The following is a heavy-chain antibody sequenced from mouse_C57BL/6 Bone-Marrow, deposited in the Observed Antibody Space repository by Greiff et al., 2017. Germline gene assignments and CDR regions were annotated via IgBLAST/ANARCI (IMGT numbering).Heavy chain of an antibody. Sequence: VQLQQSGAELMKPGASVKLSCKATGYTFTGYWIEWVKQRPGHGLEWIGEIVPGSGSTNYNEKFKGKATLTADTSSNTAYMQLSSLTTEDSAISYCASDDYDAMDYWGQGTSVTVSS. V-gene: IGHV1-9*01. D-gene: IGHD2-3*01. CDR1: GYTFTGYW. J-gene: IGHJ4*01. CDR2: IVPGSGST. CDR3: ASDDYDAMDY.